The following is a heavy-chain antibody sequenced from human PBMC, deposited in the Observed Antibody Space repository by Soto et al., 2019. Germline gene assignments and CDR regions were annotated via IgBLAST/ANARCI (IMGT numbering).Heavy chain of an antibody. CDR3: ARPPSTYRYGDPPFAY. CDR2: ISSNGDST. CDR1: RIIFSSYD. D-gene: IGHD4-17*01. V-gene: IGHV3-64*01. J-gene: IGHJ4*02. Sequence: EVQLVESGGGLVQPGGSLRLTCVASRIIFSSYDMHWVRQAPARGLVCVSAISSNGDSTSYASSVKGRFTISRDNSKTTVDRQMSSLKAADMAVYYCARPPSTYRYGDPPFAYWGRGTLVAFSS.